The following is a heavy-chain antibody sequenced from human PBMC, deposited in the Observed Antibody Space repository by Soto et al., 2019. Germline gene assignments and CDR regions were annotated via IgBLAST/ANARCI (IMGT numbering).Heavy chain of an antibody. CDR2: IYYSGST. Sequence: QLQLQESGPRLVKPSETLSLTCSVSGGSISSSSYSWGWIRQPPGKGLEWIGTIYYSGSTHYNPSLEGRVAMSADTPNNLVSLRLSSVTAADTAVYYCGRQPVHCGSTTCFGYYSVDVWGQGTTGTVS. CDR1: GGSISSSSYS. CDR3: GRQPVHCGSTTCFGYYSVDV. J-gene: IGHJ6*02. V-gene: IGHV4-39*01. D-gene: IGHD2-2*01.